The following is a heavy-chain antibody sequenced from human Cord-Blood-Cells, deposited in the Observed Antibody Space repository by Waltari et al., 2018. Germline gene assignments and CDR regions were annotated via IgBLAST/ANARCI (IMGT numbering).Heavy chain of an antibody. CDR1: GGTFSSYA. V-gene: IGHV1-69*01. CDR3: ARDRNDSSGYYYDAFDI. D-gene: IGHD3-22*01. CDR2: IIPIFGTA. J-gene: IGHJ3*02. Sequence: QVQLVQSGAEVKKPGSSVKVSCKASGGTFSSYAISWVRQALGQGLEWMGGIIPIFGTANYAQKFQGRVTITADESTSTAYMELSSLRSEDTAVYYCARDRNDSSGYYYDAFDIWGQGTMVTVSS.